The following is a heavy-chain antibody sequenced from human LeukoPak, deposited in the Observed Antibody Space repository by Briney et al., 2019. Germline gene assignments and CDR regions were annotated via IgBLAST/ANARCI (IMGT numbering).Heavy chain of an antibody. J-gene: IGHJ4*02. CDR3: AKDITESGSYDFDY. CDR2: ISPDGTNI. D-gene: IGHD1-26*01. Sequence: PGGSLRLSCVASGFIFSGYAMQWVRQAPGKRLEYVSGISPDGTNIFYADSVKGRFTMSRDNSRDMIYLQMGSLRPEDTALYHCAKDITESGSYDFDYWGQGILVTVSS. V-gene: IGHV3-64*02. CDR1: GFIFSGYA.